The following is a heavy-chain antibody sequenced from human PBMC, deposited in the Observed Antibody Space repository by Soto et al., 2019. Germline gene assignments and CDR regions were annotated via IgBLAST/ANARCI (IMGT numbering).Heavy chain of an antibody. CDR2: IYPGYSDT. CDR1: GYXFTSYL. Sequence: PXEXLKISGTCVGYXFTSYLVVWVRQMPGKGLEFIGIIYPGYSDTRYSPSFQGQVTISADKSLTTAYLKWSSLKASDHAMYYCARGYCTTYYYDSSGYSALDYWGQGTLGTVSS. D-gene: IGHD3-22*01. J-gene: IGHJ4*02. CDR3: ARGYCTTYYYDSSGYSALDY. V-gene: IGHV5-51*01.